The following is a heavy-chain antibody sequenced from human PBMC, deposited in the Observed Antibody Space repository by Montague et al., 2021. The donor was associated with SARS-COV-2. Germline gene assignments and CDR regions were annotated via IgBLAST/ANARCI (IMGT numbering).Heavy chain of an antibody. D-gene: IGHD3-3*01. CDR1: GDSISTDNW. V-gene: IGHV4-4*02. J-gene: IGHJ4*02. CDR2: IYHTGST. CDR3: ATLPSSITIFGVVQGYYFDD. Sequence: SETLSLTCVVSGDSISTDNWRTWVRLPPGKGLEWVGEIYHTGSTKYKPSLKSRVSMSVDKSWNQFSLRLTSVTAADTAVYYCATLPSSITIFGVVQGYYFDDWGQGTLVTVSS.